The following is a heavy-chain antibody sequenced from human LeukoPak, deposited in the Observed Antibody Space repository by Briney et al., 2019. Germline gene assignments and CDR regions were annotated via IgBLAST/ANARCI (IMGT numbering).Heavy chain of an antibody. Sequence: EASVKVSCKASGYTFTSYYMHWVRQAPGQGLEWMGIINPSGGSTSYAQKFQGRVTMTRDTSTSTVYMELSSLRSEDTAVYYSARAYDSSGYYLGCYFEYWGQGTLVTVSS. CDR2: INPSGGST. D-gene: IGHD3-22*01. CDR1: GYTFTSYY. V-gene: IGHV1-46*01. J-gene: IGHJ4*02. CDR3: ARAYDSSGYYLGCYFEY.